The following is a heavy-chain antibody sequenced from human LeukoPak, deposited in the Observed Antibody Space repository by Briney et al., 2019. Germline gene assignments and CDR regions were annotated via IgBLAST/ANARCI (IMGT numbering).Heavy chain of an antibody. CDR3: ARDRNIDGGENDYGGNCAFDI. D-gene: IGHD4-23*01. Sequence: GGSLRLSCAASGFTFSSYSMNWVRQAPGKGLEWVSYISSSSSYIYYADSVKGRFTISRDNAKNSLYLQMNSLRAEDTAVYYCARDRNIDGGENDYGGNCAFDIWGQGTMLTVSS. J-gene: IGHJ3*02. CDR2: ISSSSSYI. V-gene: IGHV3-21*01. CDR1: GFTFSSYS.